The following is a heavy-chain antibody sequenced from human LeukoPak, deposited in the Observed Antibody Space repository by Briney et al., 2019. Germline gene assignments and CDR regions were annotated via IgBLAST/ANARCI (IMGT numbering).Heavy chain of an antibody. Sequence: SETLFLTCTVSGGSITSGTFYWGWTRQPPGKGLEWIGTIHHSGSTSYNPSLQSRATISVDTSNNQFSLKLSSVTAADTAVYYCARAGILSTGDHIEPWGQGTLVTVSS. CDR1: GGSITSGTFY. CDR3: ARAGILSTGDHIEP. CDR2: IHHSGST. D-gene: IGHD5/OR15-5a*01. J-gene: IGHJ5*02. V-gene: IGHV4-39*07.